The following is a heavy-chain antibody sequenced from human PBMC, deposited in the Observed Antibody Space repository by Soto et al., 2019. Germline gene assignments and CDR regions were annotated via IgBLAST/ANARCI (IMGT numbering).Heavy chain of an antibody. CDR1: GGSFSTSS. D-gene: IGHD7-27*01. V-gene: IGHV1-69*01. J-gene: IGHJ4*02. CDR2: IIPIFSKT. Sequence: QVQLVQSGAQVTEPGTSVKVSCRASGGSFSTSSFVWVRQGPGQGLEWMGGIIPIFSKTNVAPKFQDRITLTADESTRTVYMELSSLRSEDTAIYYCARDVVRSTGGDSWGQGPLVTVSS. CDR3: ARDVVRSTGGDS.